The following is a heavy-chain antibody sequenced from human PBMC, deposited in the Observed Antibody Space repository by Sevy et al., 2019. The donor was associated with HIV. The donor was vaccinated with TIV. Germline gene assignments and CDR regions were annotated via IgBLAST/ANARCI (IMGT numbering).Heavy chain of an antibody. J-gene: IGHJ3*02. D-gene: IGHD3-10*01. V-gene: IGHV4-59*01. CDR1: GDSLSSYY. Sequence: SETLTLTCTVSGDSLSSYYWSWIRQPPGKGLEWIGYIYYSGNTNYNPSLKSRVTISVDTSKNQFSLKLISVTAADTAVYYCARIPLYYDAFDIWGQGTMVTVSS. CDR3: ARIPLYYDAFDI. CDR2: IYYSGNT.